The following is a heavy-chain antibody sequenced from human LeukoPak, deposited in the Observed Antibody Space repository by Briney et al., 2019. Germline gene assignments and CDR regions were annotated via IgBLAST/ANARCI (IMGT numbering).Heavy chain of an antibody. D-gene: IGHD3-22*01. Sequence: SVNVSCKASGGTFSSYAISWVRQAPGQGLEWMGGIIPIFGTANYAQKFQGRVTITADESTSTAYMELSSLRSEDTAVYYCARELVVDDSSGYYGGAIDYWGQGTLVTVSS. CDR3: ARELVVDDSSGYYGGAIDY. CDR2: IIPIFGTA. CDR1: GGTFSSYA. V-gene: IGHV1-69*13. J-gene: IGHJ4*02.